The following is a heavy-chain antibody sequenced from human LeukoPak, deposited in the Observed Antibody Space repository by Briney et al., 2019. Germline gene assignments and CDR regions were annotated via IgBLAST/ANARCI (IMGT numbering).Heavy chain of an antibody. CDR2: INPSGGNT. J-gene: IGHJ4*02. V-gene: IGHV1-46*01. CDR3: ASTQIGRGSGSYYYFDY. D-gene: IGHD3-10*01. CDR1: GYTFTSYY. Sequence: ASVKVSCKASGYTFTSYYMHWVRQAPGQGLEWMGIINPSGGNTNYAQKFQGRVTMTRDMPTSTVYMELSSLRSEDTAVYYCASTQIGRGSGSYYYFDYWGQGTLVTVSS.